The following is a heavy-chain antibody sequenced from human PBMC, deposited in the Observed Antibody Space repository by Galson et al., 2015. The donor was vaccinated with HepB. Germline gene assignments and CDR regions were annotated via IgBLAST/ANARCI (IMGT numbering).Heavy chain of an antibody. D-gene: IGHD3-3*01. CDR3: ATSTRDFWSGPVDY. V-gene: IGHV1-18*01. J-gene: IGHJ4*02. CDR1: GYTFTSYG. Sequence: SVKVSCKASGYTFTSYGISWVRQAPGQGLEWMGWISAYNGNTNYAQKLQGRVTMTTDTSTSTAYMELRSLRSDDTAVYYCATSTRDFWSGPVDYWGQGTLVTVSS. CDR2: ISAYNGNT.